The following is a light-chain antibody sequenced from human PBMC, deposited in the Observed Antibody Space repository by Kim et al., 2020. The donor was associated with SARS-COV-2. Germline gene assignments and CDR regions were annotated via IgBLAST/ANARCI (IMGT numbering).Light chain of an antibody. V-gene: IGKV1-33*01. CDR2: DAS. CDR1: QVISNY. CDR3: QEYDNPPLT. J-gene: IGKJ4*01. Sequence: ASVGDRVTITCRASQVISNYLAWYQQKPGKAPKLLIYDASSVKRGVPSRFSGSGSATEFTLTISSLQPDDIATYYCQEYDNPPLTFGRGTQVEIK.